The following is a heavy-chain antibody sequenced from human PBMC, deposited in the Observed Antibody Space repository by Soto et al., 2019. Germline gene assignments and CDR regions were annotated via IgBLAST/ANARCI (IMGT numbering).Heavy chain of an antibody. D-gene: IGHD3-10*01. Sequence: SETLSLTCTVSGGSISSSSYYWGWIRQPPGKGLEWIGSIYYSGSTYYNPSLKSRVTISVDTSKNQFSLKLSSVTAADTAVYYCARHYVVRGVINLMDYVMDVWGQGTTVTVSS. CDR2: IYYSGST. J-gene: IGHJ6*02. CDR1: GGSISSSSYY. CDR3: ARHYVVRGVINLMDYVMDV. V-gene: IGHV4-39*01.